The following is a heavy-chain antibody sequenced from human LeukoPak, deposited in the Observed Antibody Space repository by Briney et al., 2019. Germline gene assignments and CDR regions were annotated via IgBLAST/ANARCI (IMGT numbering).Heavy chain of an antibody. CDR2: MNPNSGNT. CDR3: ARVPTGLYCSSTSCYYYYYMDV. D-gene: IGHD2-2*01. Sequence: GASVKVSCKASGYTFTSYDINWVRQATGQGLEWMGWMNPNSGNTGYAQKFQGRVTMTRNTSISTAYMELSSLRSEDTAVYYCARVPTGLYCSSTSCYYYYYMDVWGKGTTVTISS. CDR1: GYTFTSYD. V-gene: IGHV1-8*01. J-gene: IGHJ6*03.